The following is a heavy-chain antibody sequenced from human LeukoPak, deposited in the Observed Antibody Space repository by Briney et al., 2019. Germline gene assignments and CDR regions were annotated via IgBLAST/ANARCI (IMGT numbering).Heavy chain of an antibody. CDR1: GGTFSSYA. J-gene: IGHJ5*01. D-gene: IGHD4-11*01. CDR2: IIPIFGTA. CDR3: ARRSNYFDWFDT. Sequence: SVKVSCKASGGTFSSYAISWVRQAPGQGLEWMGGIIPIFGTANYAQKFQGRVTITTDESTSTAYMDVSSLRSEDTAVYYCARRSNYFDWFDTWGQEPWSPSPQ. V-gene: IGHV1-69*05.